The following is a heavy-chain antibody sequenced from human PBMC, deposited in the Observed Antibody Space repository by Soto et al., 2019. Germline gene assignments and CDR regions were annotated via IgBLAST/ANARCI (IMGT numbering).Heavy chain of an antibody. Sequence: QVQLVESGGGLVKPGGSLRLSCAASGLTFSDCYMNWIRQAPGKGLEWVSYISSSGSSINYADSVKGRFTISRDNAKNSLYLQMNSLRAEDTAMYYCARVRFGEWGYAMAVWGHGNTVTVSS. D-gene: IGHD3-10*01. CDR1: GLTFSDCY. J-gene: IGHJ6*02. CDR3: ARVRFGEWGYAMAV. CDR2: ISSSGSSI. V-gene: IGHV3-11*01.